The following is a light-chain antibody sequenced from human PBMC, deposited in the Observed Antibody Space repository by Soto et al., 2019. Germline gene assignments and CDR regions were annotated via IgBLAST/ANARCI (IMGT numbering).Light chain of an antibody. J-gene: IGLJ3*02. CDR3: AAWDDRLSGWV. Sequence: QPVLTQPPSASGTPGQRVTISCSGSSSNIGSNYVYWYQQLPGTAPKLLIYRNNQRPSGVPDRFSGSKSGTSASLAISGLRSEDEADYYCAAWDDRLSGWVFGGGSKLTLL. CDR2: RNN. CDR1: SSNIGSNY. V-gene: IGLV1-47*01.